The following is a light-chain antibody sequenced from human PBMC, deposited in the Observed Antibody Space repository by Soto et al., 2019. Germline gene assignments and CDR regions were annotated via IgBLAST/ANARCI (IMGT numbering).Light chain of an antibody. Sequence: QSALTQPPSASGSPGQSVTISCTGTSSDVGGYNYVSWYQQHPGKAPKLMIYEVSKRPSGVPDRFSGSKSGNTASLTVSGLQAEDEADYYCRSYAGSNGVFGTGTKVTV. CDR3: RSYAGSNGV. CDR2: EVS. CDR1: SSDVGGYNY. J-gene: IGLJ1*01. V-gene: IGLV2-8*01.